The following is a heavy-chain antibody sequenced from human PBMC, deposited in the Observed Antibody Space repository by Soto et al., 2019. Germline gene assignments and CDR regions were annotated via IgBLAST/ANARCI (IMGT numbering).Heavy chain of an antibody. CDR2: IYYSGST. D-gene: IGHD1-1*01. J-gene: IGHJ4*02. CDR1: GGSISSGGYY. CDR3: ARGDNWNGIVDY. V-gene: IGHV4-61*08. Sequence: PSETLSLTCAVSGGSISSGGYYWSWIRQPPGKGLEWIGYIYYSGSTNYNPSLKSRVTISVDTSKNQFSLKLTSVTAADTAVYYCARGDNWNGIVDYWGQGTLVTVSS.